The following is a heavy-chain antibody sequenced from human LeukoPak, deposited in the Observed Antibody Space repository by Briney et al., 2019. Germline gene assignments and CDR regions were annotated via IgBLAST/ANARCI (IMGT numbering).Heavy chain of an antibody. CDR3: ARIVYGSFDY. J-gene: IGHJ4*02. CDR2: IYYSGST. V-gene: IGHV4-59*01. CDR1: DGSIRTYS. Sequence: SEALSLTCAVSDGSIRTYSWSWIRQPPGKGLEWIGYIYYSGSTNYNPSLKSRITISVDTSKNQFSLKLTSVTAADTAVYYCARIVYGSFDYWGQGTLVTVSS. D-gene: IGHD3-10*01.